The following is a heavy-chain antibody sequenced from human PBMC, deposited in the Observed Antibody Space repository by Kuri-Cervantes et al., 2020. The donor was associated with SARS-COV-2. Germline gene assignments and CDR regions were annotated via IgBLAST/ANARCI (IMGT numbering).Heavy chain of an antibody. CDR1: GFNFSRTD. CDR3: AKDRVGVHDF. CDR2: ISNDGKKI. D-gene: IGHD2-21*01. J-gene: IGHJ4*02. V-gene: IGHV3-30*18. Sequence: GESLKSSCAVSGFNFSRTDMHWVRQAPGKGLEWVAFISNDGKKIKYMASGTGRFTISRDNSQDTLYLQMESLTNEDTAIYFCAKDRVGVHDFWGQGTLVTVSS.